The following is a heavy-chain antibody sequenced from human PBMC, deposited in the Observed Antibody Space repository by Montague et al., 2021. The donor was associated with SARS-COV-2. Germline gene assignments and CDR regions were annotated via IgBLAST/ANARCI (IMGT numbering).Heavy chain of an antibody. CDR2: IGTAGDT. D-gene: IGHD6-13*01. Sequence: SLRLSCAASGFTFSSYDMHWVRQATRKGLEWVSAIGTAGDTYYPGSVKGRFTISRENAKNSLYLQMNSLRAGDTAVYYCARAGYSSSWPLRLYWYFDLWGRGTLVTVSS. J-gene: IGHJ2*01. CDR3: ARAGYSSSWPLRLYWYFDL. V-gene: IGHV3-13*04. CDR1: GFTFSSYD.